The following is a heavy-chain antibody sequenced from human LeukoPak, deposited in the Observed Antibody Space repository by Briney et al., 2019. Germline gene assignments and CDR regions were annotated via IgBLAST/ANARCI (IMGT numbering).Heavy chain of an antibody. CDR1: GGSISSYY. J-gene: IGHJ5*02. CDR2: IYHSGST. D-gene: IGHD6-19*01. CDR3: ARGGAVPGPRYNWFDP. Sequence: SETLSLTCTVSGGSISSYYWSWIRQPPGKGLEWIGYIYHSGSTDYNPSLKSRVTMSTDTSKNQFSLKLSSVTAADTAVYYCARGGAVPGPRYNWFDPWGQGTLVTVSS. V-gene: IGHV4-59*01.